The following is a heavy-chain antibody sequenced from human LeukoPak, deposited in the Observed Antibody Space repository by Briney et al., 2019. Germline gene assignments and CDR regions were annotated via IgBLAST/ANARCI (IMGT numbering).Heavy chain of an antibody. Sequence: SETLSLTCTVSGGSISSYYWSWIRQPPGKGLEWIGYIYYSGSTNYNPSLKSRVTISVDTSKNQFSLKLSSVTAADTAVYYCARARAASFDYWGQGTLVTVSS. CDR2: IYYSGST. V-gene: IGHV4-59*01. D-gene: IGHD2-15*01. CDR3: ARARAASFDY. CDR1: GGSISSYY. J-gene: IGHJ4*02.